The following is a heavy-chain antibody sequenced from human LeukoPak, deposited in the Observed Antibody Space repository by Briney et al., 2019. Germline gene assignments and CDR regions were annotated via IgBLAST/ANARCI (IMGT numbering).Heavy chain of an antibody. D-gene: IGHD6-19*01. J-gene: IGHJ4*02. CDR1: GFTFSSHW. CDR2: INGAGSST. V-gene: IGHV3-74*01. Sequence: GGSLRLSCAASGFTFSSHWMHWVRQAPGKGLVWVSRINGAGSSTSYADSVKGRFTVSRDNAKNTLNLQMNSLRAEDTAVYYCARDSSPGIAVAGTGGSWGQGTLVTVSS. CDR3: ARDSSPGIAVAGTGGS.